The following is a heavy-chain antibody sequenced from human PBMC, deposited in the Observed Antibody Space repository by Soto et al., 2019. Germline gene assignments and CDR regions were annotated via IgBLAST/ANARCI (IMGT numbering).Heavy chain of an antibody. CDR3: ARYYEYSRSFWRDDYYYYYMDV. J-gene: IGHJ6*03. CDR1: GFTFSSFW. CDR2: IKQDGSEK. D-gene: IGHD6-6*01. V-gene: IGHV3-7*01. Sequence: GGSLRLSCAASGFTFSSFWMSWVRQAPGKGLEWVANIKQDGSEKYYVDSVKGRFSISRDNAKNSLYLQMNSLRAEDTAVYYCARYYEYSRSFWRDDYYYYYMDVWGKGTTVTVSS.